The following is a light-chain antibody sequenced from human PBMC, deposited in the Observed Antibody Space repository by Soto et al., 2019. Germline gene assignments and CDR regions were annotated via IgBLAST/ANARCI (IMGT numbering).Light chain of an antibody. CDR3: SSSTRSNTRI. Sequence: QSALTQPASVSGSPGQSITISCTGTSSDVGGYNYVSWYQHYPGKAPKLLIYDVSYRPSGVSSRFSGSKSGNTASLTISGLQAEDEADYYCSSSTRSNTRIFGGGTKLTVL. CDR1: SSDVGGYNY. V-gene: IGLV2-14*03. J-gene: IGLJ2*01. CDR2: DVS.